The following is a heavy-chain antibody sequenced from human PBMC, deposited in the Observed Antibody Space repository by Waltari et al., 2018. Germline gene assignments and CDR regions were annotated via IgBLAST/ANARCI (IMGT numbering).Heavy chain of an antibody. D-gene: IGHD2-2*01. J-gene: IGHJ5*01. V-gene: IGHV1-8*02. Sequence: QVQLVQSGAEVKKTVSSVKVSCKASGYIFTSYDINWVRQATGQGLEWMGWMNANSGHTGYAQTFQGRITLTMNTSISTAYMELSSLRSDDTAVYYCARPQTISTSWLASWGQGTLVTVSA. CDR1: GYIFTSYD. CDR3: ARPQTISTSWLAS. CDR2: MNANSGHT.